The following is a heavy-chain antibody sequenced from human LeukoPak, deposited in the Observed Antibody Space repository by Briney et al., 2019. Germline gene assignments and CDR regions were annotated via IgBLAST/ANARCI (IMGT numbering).Heavy chain of an antibody. V-gene: IGHV3-33*01. CDR2: IWYDGSNK. Sequence: TGGSLRLSCAASGFTFRNYGMHWVRQAPGKGLEWVAVIWYDGSNKYYADSVKGRFTITRDDSKNTLYLQMNSLRAEDTAVYYCARDKHDSSGYYTPTFFDHWGQGTLVTVSS. CDR3: ARDKHDSSGYYTPTFFDH. CDR1: GFTFRNYG. D-gene: IGHD3-22*01. J-gene: IGHJ4*02.